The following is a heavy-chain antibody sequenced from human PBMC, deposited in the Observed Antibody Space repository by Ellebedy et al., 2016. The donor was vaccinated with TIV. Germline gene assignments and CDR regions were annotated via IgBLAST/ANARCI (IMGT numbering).Heavy chain of an antibody. D-gene: IGHD5-18*01. CDR2: IYYSGRP. Sequence: SETLSLTCSVSGGSISSNSYYWGWIRQPPGKGLEWIGSIYYSGRPYYNPSLKSRVTISVDTSKTQFSLNLSSVTAADTAVYFCARCPYVDTSMVPDLWGRGTLVTVSS. CDR3: ARCPYVDTSMVPDL. J-gene: IGHJ2*01. CDR1: GGSISSNSYY. V-gene: IGHV4-39*07.